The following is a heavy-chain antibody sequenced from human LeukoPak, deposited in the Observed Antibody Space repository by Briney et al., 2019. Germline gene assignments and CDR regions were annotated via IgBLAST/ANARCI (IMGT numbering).Heavy chain of an antibody. V-gene: IGHV3-30-3*01. Sequence: GGSLRLSCAASGFTFSSWTIHWVRQAPGKGLEWVAVISYDGSNKYYADSVKGRFTIYRDNSKNTLYLQINTLRTEDTALYYCARDRVAAANAFDIWGQGTMVTVSS. CDR2: ISYDGSNK. J-gene: IGHJ3*02. D-gene: IGHD2-2*01. CDR1: GFTFSSWT. CDR3: ARDRVAAANAFDI.